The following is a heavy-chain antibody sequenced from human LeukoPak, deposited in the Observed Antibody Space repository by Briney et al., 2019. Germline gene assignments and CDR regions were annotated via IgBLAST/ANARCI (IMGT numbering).Heavy chain of an antibody. J-gene: IGHJ1*01. V-gene: IGHV4-34*01. CDR3: ARGTGASYRVYFLQ. CDR1: GGSVTRDY. Sequence: PSETLSLTCAVSGGSVTRDYWGWLRQAPGKGLEWLGEINKISPNGRANYNPSLTSRVTISLDTSKNQLSLHLTSVTAADTAVHYCARGTGASYRVYFLQWGLGTLVSVSS. CDR2: INKISPNGRA. D-gene: IGHD1-26*01.